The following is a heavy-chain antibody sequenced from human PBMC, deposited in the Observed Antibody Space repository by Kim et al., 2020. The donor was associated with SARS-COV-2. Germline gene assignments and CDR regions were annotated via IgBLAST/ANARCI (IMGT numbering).Heavy chain of an antibody. CDR3: ARGAGYCSSTSCRNWFDP. Sequence: GESLKISCKGSGYSFTSYWISWVRQMPGKGLEWMGRIDPSDSYTNYSPSFQGHVTISADKSISTAYLQWSSLKASDTAMYYCARGAGYCSSTSCRNWFDPRGQGTMVTVSS. CDR2: IDPSDSYT. V-gene: IGHV5-10-1*01. J-gene: IGHJ5*02. D-gene: IGHD2-2*01. CDR1: GYSFTSYW.